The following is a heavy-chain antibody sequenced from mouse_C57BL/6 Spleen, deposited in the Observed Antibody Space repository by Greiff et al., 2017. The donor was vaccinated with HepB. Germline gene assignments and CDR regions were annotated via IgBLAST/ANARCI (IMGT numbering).Heavy chain of an antibody. Sequence: VQVVESGPELVKPGASVKISCKASGYAFSSSWMNWVKQRPGKGLEWIGRIYPGDGDTNYNGKFKGKATLTADKSSSTAYMQLSSLTSEDSAVYFCARSHYAMDYWGQGTSVTVSS. J-gene: IGHJ4*01. CDR3: ARSHYAMDY. V-gene: IGHV1-82*01. CDR2: IYPGDGDT. CDR1: GYAFSSSW.